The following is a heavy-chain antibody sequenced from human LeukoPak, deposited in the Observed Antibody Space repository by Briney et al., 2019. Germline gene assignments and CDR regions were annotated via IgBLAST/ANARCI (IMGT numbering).Heavy chain of an antibody. CDR1: GFTFSNYG. J-gene: IGHJ4*02. CDR3: AKDRSFMVRTLDY. D-gene: IGHD3-10*01. V-gene: IGHV3-30*18. CDR2: ISYDGTNK. Sequence: GGSLRLSCAASGFTFSNYGIHWVRQAPGKGLEWVAVISYDGTNKYYADSVKGRFTISRDNSKNTLYLQMNSLRAEDTAVYYCAKDRSFMVRTLDYWGQGTLVTVSS.